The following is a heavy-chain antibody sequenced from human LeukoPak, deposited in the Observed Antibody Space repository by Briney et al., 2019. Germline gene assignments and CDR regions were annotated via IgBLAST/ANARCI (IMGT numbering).Heavy chain of an antibody. D-gene: IGHD2-2*01. Sequence: SETLSLTCTISGGSISSGGYYWSWIRQHPGKGLEWIGDIYYSGSTYYNPSLKGRVTISVDTSKNQFSLKLSSVTAADTAVYYCARMSVVVPAATVDYYYYYMDVWGKGTTVTVSS. CDR1: GGSISSGGYY. CDR2: IYYSGST. J-gene: IGHJ6*03. V-gene: IGHV4-31*03. CDR3: ARMSVVVPAATVDYYYYYMDV.